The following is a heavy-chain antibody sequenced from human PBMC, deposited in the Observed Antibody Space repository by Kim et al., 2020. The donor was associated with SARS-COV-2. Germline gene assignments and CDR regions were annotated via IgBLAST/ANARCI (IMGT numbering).Heavy chain of an antibody. J-gene: IGHJ3*02. CDR3: AKVAIVATIYDAFDI. V-gene: IGHV3-33*06. D-gene: IGHD5-12*01. Sequence: ESVKGRFTISRDNSKNTRFLQMNSLRAEDTAVYYCAKVAIVATIYDAFDIWGQGTMVTVSS.